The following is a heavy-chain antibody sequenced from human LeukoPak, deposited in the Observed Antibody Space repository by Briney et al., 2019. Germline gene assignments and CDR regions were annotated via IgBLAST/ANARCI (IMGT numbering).Heavy chain of an antibody. Sequence: GGSLRLSCAASGFTFSSYGMSWVRQAPEKGLEWVSSIGVNGGSIYYADSVQGRFTISRDNSKSTLYLQINSLRVEDTAVYYCAARSSGNPYFWGQGTLVTVSS. V-gene: IGHV3-23*01. CDR3: AARSSGNPYF. D-gene: IGHD1-26*01. J-gene: IGHJ4*02. CDR1: GFTFSSYG. CDR2: IGVNGGSI.